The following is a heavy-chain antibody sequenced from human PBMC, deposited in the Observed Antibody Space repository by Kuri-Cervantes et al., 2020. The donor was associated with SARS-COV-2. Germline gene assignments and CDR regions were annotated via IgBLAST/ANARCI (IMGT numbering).Heavy chain of an antibody. V-gene: IGHV1-69*04. CDR2: IIPILDTA. D-gene: IGHD6-13*01. CDR3: ARDLTDSSSWYLYWFDP. CDR1: GGTFSSYA. Sequence: SVKVSCKASGGTFSSYAISWVRQAPGQGLEWMGRIIPILDTANYAQKFQGRVTITADKSTSTAYMELSSLRSEDTAVYYCARDLTDSSSWYLYWFDPWGQGTLVTVSS. J-gene: IGHJ5*02.